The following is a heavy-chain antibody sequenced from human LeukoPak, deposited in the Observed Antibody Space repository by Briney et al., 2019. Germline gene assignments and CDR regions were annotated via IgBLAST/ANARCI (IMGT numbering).Heavy chain of an antibody. CDR1: GSTFTSYG. Sequence: ASVKVSCKASGSTFTSYGISWVRQAPGQGLEWMGWISAYNGNTNYAQKLQGRVTMTTDTSTSTAYMELRSLRSDDTAVYYCARANIVVVPAADYWYFDLWGRGTLVTVSS. V-gene: IGHV1-18*01. J-gene: IGHJ2*01. CDR2: ISAYNGNT. D-gene: IGHD2-2*01. CDR3: ARANIVVVPAADYWYFDL.